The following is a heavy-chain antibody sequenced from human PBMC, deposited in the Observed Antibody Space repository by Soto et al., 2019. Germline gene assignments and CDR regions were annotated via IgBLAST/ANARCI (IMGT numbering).Heavy chain of an antibody. V-gene: IGHV3-30*03. CDR1: GFTFSSYV. CDR3: ATYYDFWSGYRIDFDY. Sequence: GGSLRLSCAASGFTFSSYVMHWVRQSPGKGLEWVAVISYDGSNKYYADSVKGRFTISRDNSKNTLYLQMNSLRAEDTAVYYCATYYDFWSGYRIDFDYWGQGTLVTVSS. CDR2: ISYDGSNK. J-gene: IGHJ4*02. D-gene: IGHD3-3*01.